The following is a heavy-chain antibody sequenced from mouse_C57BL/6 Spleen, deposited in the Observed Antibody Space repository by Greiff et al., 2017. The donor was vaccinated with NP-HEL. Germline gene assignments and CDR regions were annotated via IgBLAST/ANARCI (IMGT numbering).Heavy chain of an antibody. CDR2: INPYNGGT. CDR1: GYTFTDYY. J-gene: IGHJ2*01. D-gene: IGHD2-3*01. CDR3: ADDGYFSFDY. Sequence: VQLKESGPVLVKPGASVKMSCKASGYTFTDYYMNWVKQSHGKSLEWIGVINPYNGGTSYNQKFNGKATLTVDKSSSTAYMELNSLTSEDSAVYYCADDGYFSFDYWGQGTTLTVSS. V-gene: IGHV1-19*01.